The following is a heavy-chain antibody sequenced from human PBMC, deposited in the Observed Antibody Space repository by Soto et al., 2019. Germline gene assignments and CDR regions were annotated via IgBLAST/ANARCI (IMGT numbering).Heavy chain of an antibody. V-gene: IGHV1-69*13. CDR1: GGTFSSYA. CDR3: ARDDYYDSSGYSVFDY. J-gene: IGHJ4*02. CDR2: IIPIFGTA. Sequence: SVKVSCKASGGTFSSYAISWVRQAPGQGLEWMGGIIPIFGTANYAQKFQGRVTITADESTSTAYMELSGLRSEDTAVYYCARDDYYDSSGYSVFDYWGQGTLVTVSS. D-gene: IGHD3-22*01.